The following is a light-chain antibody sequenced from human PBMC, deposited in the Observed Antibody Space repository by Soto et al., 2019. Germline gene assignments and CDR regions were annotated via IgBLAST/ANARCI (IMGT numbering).Light chain of an antibody. Sequence: EIVFPPSQGTRSFSPGERAPLSCRARQSVSSSYLAWYQQKPGQAPRLLIYGASTRATGIPDRFSGSGSGTEFTLTISSLKSEDFAVYYCQKHNNWLKWTGGQGTKGDIK. CDR2: GAS. CDR3: QKHNNWLKWT. CDR1: QSVSSSY. V-gene: IGKV3-15*01. J-gene: IGKJ1*01.